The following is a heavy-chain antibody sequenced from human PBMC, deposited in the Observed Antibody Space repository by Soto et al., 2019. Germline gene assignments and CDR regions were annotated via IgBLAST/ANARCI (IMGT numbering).Heavy chain of an antibody. CDR2: VSAGGTST. V-gene: IGHV3-23*01. J-gene: IGHJ3*01. Sequence: EVQLLESGGGLVQPGGSLRLSCAASGFTFSAYALSWVRQAPGKGLEWVSSVSAGGTSTYYADSGKGRFTISRDKAKNSLYLKMNSLRVEDTAVYYCAKSRGYTLGGDAFDVWGRGTMVIVSS. D-gene: IGHD6-13*01. CDR1: GFTFSAYA. CDR3: AKSRGYTLGGDAFDV.